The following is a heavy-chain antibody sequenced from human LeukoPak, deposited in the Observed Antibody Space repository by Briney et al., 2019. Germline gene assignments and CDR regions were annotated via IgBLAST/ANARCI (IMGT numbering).Heavy chain of an antibody. D-gene: IGHD6-13*01. CDR1: GGTFSSYA. J-gene: IGHJ4*02. Sequence: SVKVSCKASGGTFSSYAISWVRQAPGQGLEWMGGIIPIFGTANYAQKFQGRVTITTDESTSTAYMELSSLRSEDTAVYYCARGEDSSSWSALPFDYWGQGTMVTVSS. V-gene: IGHV1-69*05. CDR2: IIPIFGTA. CDR3: ARGEDSSSWSALPFDY.